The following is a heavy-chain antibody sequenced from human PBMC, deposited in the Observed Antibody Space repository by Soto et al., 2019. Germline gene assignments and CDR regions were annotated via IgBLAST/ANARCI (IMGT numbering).Heavy chain of an antibody. J-gene: IGHJ5*02. D-gene: IGHD6-6*01. CDR3: ARGQQLVANWLDP. V-gene: IGHV3-11*01. CDR2: ISSTGSTP. CDR1: GFPFSDSY. Sequence: GGSLRLSCAASGFPFSDSYMAWIRQAPGKGLEEIATISSTGSTPYYADSVKGRFTMSRDNAQNSLYLEMNNLRAEDTAVYYCARGQQLVANWLDPWGQGILVTVSS.